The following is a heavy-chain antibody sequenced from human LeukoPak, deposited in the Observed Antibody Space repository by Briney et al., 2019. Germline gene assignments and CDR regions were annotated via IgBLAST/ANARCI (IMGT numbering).Heavy chain of an antibody. CDR2: MNHDGSEK. CDR3: ARDQLYCGGPTCYRTGDDS. J-gene: IGHJ4*02. CDR1: GFTFSSYW. V-gene: IGHV3-7*01. D-gene: IGHD2-2*02. Sequence: GGSLRLSCAASGFTFSSYWMNWVRQAPGKGLEWLANMNHDGSEKYYIDSVKGRFTISRDNAKNSLYLQMNSLRAEDTAVYYCARDQLYCGGPTCYRTGDDSWGQGTLVTVSS.